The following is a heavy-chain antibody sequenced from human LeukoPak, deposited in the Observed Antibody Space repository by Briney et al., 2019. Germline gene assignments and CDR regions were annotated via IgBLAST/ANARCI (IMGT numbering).Heavy chain of an antibody. CDR3: AKDRYYDILTGYLDY. V-gene: IGHV3-33*06. CDR1: GFTFSSYG. D-gene: IGHD3-9*01. CDR2: IWYDGSNK. Sequence: GGSLRLSCAASGFTFSSYGMHWVRQAPGKGLEWVAVIWYDGSNKYYADSVKGRFTISRDNSKNTLYLQMNSLRAEDTAVYYCAKDRYYDILTGYLDYWGQGTLVTVSS. J-gene: IGHJ4*02.